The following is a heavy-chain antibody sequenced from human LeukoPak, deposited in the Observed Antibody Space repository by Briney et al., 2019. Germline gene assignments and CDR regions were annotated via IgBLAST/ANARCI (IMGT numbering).Heavy chain of an antibody. Sequence: SQTLPLTCAVSGGSISSGGYSWSWIRQPPGKGLEWIGYIYHSGSTYYNPSLKSRVTISVDRSKNQFSLKLSSVTAADTAVYYCASVVRHTVDYWGQGTLVTVSS. D-gene: IGHD2-2*01. CDR2: IYHSGST. CDR1: GGSISSGGYS. CDR3: ASVVRHTVDY. J-gene: IGHJ4*02. V-gene: IGHV4-30-2*01.